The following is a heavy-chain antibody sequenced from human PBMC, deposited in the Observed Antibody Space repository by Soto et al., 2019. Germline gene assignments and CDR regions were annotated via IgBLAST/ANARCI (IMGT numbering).Heavy chain of an antibody. CDR1: GYTFSTYT. CDR3: ARASSHHDGFDM. CDR2: VNAGNGDT. V-gene: IGHV1-3*01. Sequence: QVQLAQSGAEVKKPGASVKVSCKASGYTFSTYTMHWVRQAPGQRFEWMGWVNAGNGDTRYSQKFQGRVTITRDTFATTGYMELSSLTSEDTAVYYCARASSHHDGFDMWGQGTKVTVSS. J-gene: IGHJ3*02.